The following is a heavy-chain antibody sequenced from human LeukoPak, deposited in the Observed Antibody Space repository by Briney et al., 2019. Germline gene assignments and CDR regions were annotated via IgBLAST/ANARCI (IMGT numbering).Heavy chain of an antibody. J-gene: IGHJ3*02. D-gene: IGHD2-21*02. V-gene: IGHV3-48*01. CDR3: ARGDPAYCGGDCYAFDI. Sequence: GGSLRLSCAASGFTFNGYSMNWVRQVPGKGLEWISYITSSSGTIYYADSVKGRFTISRDNAKNSLYLLMNSLRTEDTAVYYCARGDPAYCGGDCYAFDIWGQGTMVTVSS. CDR2: ITSSSGTI. CDR1: GFTFNGYS.